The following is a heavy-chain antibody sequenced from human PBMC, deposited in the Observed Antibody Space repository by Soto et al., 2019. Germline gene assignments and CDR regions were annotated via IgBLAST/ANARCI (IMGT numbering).Heavy chain of an antibody. Sequence: EVQLVQSGAEVKKPGESLKISCKGSGYSFTSYWIGWVRQMPGKGLEWMGIIYPGDSDTRYSPSFQGQVTISADKSISTAYLQWSSLKASDTAMYYCARHRGPYYYDSSGYPQYFQHWGQGTLVTVSS. D-gene: IGHD3-22*01. CDR3: ARHRGPYYYDSSGYPQYFQH. V-gene: IGHV5-51*01. CDR2: IYPGDSDT. CDR1: GYSFTSYW. J-gene: IGHJ1*01.